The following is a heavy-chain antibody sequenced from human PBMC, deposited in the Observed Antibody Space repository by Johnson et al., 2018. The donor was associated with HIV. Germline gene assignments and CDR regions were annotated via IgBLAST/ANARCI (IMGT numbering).Heavy chain of an antibody. Sequence: EVQLVESGGGLIHPGGSLRLSCVASGFTFSNAWMSWVRQAPGKGLEWVGRITSKPDGGTTDYAAPVTGRFTISRDDSKNTLYLQMNSLKTEDTAVYYCTTAPSNWGNAFDIWGQGTMVTVSS. CDR1: GFTFSNAW. CDR2: ITSKPDGGTT. CDR3: TTAPSNWGNAFDI. D-gene: IGHD7-27*01. V-gene: IGHV3-15*01. J-gene: IGHJ3*02.